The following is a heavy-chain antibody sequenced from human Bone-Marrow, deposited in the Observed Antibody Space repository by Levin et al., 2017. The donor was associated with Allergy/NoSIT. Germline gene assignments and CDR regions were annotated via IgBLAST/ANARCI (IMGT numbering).Heavy chain of an antibody. D-gene: IGHD6-6*01. CDR1: GFTFDDYA. J-gene: IGHJ4*02. CDR2: LSWNSNTI. CDR3: AKDSGISSPFYFES. Sequence: PGGSLRLSCAASGFTFDDYAMHWVRQAPGKGLEWVSGLSWNSNTIGYADSVKGRFTISRDNAKNSLYLQMSSLRPEDTALYYCAKDSGISSPFYFESWGQGTLVNVSS. V-gene: IGHV3-9*01.